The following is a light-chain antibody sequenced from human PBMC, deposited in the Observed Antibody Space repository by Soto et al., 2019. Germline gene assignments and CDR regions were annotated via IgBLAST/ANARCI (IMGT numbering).Light chain of an antibody. CDR1: STDIGYHTY. Sequence: QSVLTQPASVSGSPGQSITISCTGTSTDIGYHTYVSWYQQHPGKAPELLIFEVSSRPSGISDRFSGSKSGNTASLTISGLQAEDEADYYCSSYSISDTAYVFGGGTKVTVL. CDR2: EVS. CDR3: SSYSISDTAYV. J-gene: IGLJ1*01. V-gene: IGLV2-14*01.